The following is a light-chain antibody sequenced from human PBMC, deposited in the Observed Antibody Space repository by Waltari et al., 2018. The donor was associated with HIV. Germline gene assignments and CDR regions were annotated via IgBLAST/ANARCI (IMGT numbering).Light chain of an antibody. Sequence: DIVMTQSPDSLAVSLGQRATINCKSSQSVLSISNNKNYLAWYQQRPGQPPKLLISWASARESGVSDRISGSGSGTDFTLTINSLQAEDVAVYYCQQYYNTPSITFCQGTRLEIK. CDR1: QSVLSISNNKNY. J-gene: IGKJ5*01. CDR3: QQYYNTPSIT. CDR2: WAS. V-gene: IGKV4-1*01.